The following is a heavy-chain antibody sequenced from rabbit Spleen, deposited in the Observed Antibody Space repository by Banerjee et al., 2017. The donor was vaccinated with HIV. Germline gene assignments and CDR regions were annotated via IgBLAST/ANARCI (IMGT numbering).Heavy chain of an antibody. J-gene: IGHJ4*01. CDR2: IYLDYGST. Sequence: QEQLVESGGGLVQPGGSLRLSCKASGFDFNNYGVSWVRQAPGKGLEWIAYIYLDYGSTDYASWVNGRFTISLDNAQNTVFLQMTSLTAADTATYFCARDLPGVIGWNFNLWGPGTLVTVS. V-gene: IGHV1S47*01. CDR1: GFDFNNYG. D-gene: IGHD1-1*01. CDR3: ARDLPGVIGWNFNL.